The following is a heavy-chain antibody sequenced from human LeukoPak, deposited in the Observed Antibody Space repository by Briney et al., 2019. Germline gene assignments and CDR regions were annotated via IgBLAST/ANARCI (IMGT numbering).Heavy chain of an antibody. J-gene: IGHJ4*02. D-gene: IGHD1-7*01. CDR2: INTNTGNP. CDR1: GYTFTIYA. CDR3: ARQNNWNYFYYFDY. V-gene: IGHV7-4-1*02. Sequence: ASVTVSFKASGYTFTIYAMNWVRQAPGQGLEWMGWINTNTGNPTYAQGFTGRFVFSLDISVSTAYLQISSLKAEDTAVYYCARQNNWNYFYYFDYWGQGTLVTVSS.